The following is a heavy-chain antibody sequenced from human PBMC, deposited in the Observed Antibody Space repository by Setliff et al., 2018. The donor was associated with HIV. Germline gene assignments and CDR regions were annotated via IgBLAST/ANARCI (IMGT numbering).Heavy chain of an antibody. D-gene: IGHD3-22*01. CDR2: IHTSDTT. Sequence: SETLSLTCTVSGVSTSIHYWVWIRQPAGRGLEWIGRIHTSDTTRYNPSLQSRVAMSVDTSKNQFSLKLTSVSAADTAVYYCARGDYDSSGYYFDYWGQGTLVTVSS. V-gene: IGHV4-4*07. CDR1: GVSTSIHY. J-gene: IGHJ4*02. CDR3: ARGDYDSSGYYFDY.